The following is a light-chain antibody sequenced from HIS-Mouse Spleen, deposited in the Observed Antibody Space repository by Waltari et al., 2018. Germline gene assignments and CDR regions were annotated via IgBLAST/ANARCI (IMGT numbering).Light chain of an antibody. CDR3: CSYAGSSTSWV. Sequence: QSALTQPASVSGSPGQSITIPCTGTSSDAGSYNLVSWYQRHPGKAPKLMIYEGSKRPSGVPNRFSGSKSGNAASLTISGLQAEDEADYCCCSYAGSSTSWVFGGGTKLTVL. J-gene: IGLJ3*02. CDR1: SSDAGSYNL. V-gene: IGLV2-23*01. CDR2: EGS.